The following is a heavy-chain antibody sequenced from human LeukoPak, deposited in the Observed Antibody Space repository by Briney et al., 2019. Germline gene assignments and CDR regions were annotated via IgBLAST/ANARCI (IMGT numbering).Heavy chain of an antibody. J-gene: IGHJ5*02. CDR3: ARGIAAEKIDWFDP. V-gene: IGHV3-23*01. Sequence: ESGGSLRLSCAASGFTFSNYAMSWVRQAPGKGLGWVSSITNCGTPYYADSVKGQFTISRDNSNNMLYLQMNSLRAEDTAVYYCARGIAAEKIDWFDPWGQGNLVTVSS. D-gene: IGHD6-13*01. CDR2: ITNCGTP. CDR1: GFTFSNYA.